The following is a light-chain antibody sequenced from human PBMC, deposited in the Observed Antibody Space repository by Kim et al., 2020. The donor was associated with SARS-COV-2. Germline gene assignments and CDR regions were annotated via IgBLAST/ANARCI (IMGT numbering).Light chain of an antibody. CDR1: SSNVGSYY. V-gene: IGLV1-47*01. J-gene: IGLJ1*01. Sequence: GQRFTISCSGSSSNVGSYYVYWYQQHPGTAPKLLIYKNNQRPSGVPDRFSGSKSGTSASLAISGLRSEDEADYYCAAWDDSLSGYVFGTGTKVTVL. CDR3: AAWDDSLSGYV. CDR2: KNN.